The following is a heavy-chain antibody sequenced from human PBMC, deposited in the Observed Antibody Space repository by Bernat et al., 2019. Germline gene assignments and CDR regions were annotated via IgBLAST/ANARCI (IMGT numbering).Heavy chain of an antibody. J-gene: IGHJ4*02. Sequence: QVQLQQWGAGLLKPSETLSLTCAVYGGSFSGYYWIWIRQPPGKGLEWIGEINHSGSTNYNPSLKSRVTISVDTSKNQFSLKLSSVTAADTAVYYCARGRGDYVWGSYRYTSHFDYWGQGTLVTVSS. D-gene: IGHD3-16*02. V-gene: IGHV4-34*01. CDR3: ARGRGDYVWGSYRYTSHFDY. CDR1: GGSFSGYY. CDR2: INHSGST.